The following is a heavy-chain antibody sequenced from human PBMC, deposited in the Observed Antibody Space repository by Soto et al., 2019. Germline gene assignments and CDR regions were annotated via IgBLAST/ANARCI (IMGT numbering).Heavy chain of an antibody. CDR1: GFTFDDYY. CDR2: ISSSSSYT. D-gene: IGHD5-12*01. CDR3: ARDYSGYDYWFDP. V-gene: IGHV3-11*05. Sequence: PGGSLRLSCAASGFTFDDYYMSWIRQAPGKGLEWVSYISSSSSYTNYADSVKGRFTISRDNAKNSLYLQMNSLRAEDTAVYYCARDYSGYDYWFDPWGQGTLVTVSS. J-gene: IGHJ5*02.